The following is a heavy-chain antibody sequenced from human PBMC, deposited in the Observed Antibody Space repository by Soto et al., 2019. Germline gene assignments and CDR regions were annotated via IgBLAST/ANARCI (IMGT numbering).Heavy chain of an antibody. J-gene: IGHJ6*02. CDR2: ISSVGTTT. CDR3: ARDQEGSGSHWLGYNYYAMDV. Sequence: GGSLRLSCGASGFTITDYYMSWIRQAPGKGLEWVSHISSVGTTTYYADSVKGRFSISMDNAKNSLYLQMNSLRVEDTAVYYCARDQEGSGSHWLGYNYYAMDVWGQGTTVTVSS. D-gene: IGHD3-10*01. V-gene: IGHV3-11*01. CDR1: GFTITDYY.